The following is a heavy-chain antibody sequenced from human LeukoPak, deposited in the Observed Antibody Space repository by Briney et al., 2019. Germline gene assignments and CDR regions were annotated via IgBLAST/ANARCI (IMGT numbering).Heavy chain of an antibody. CDR2: IIPIFGTA. CDR1: GGTFSSYA. CDR3: ARTSPSPYCRGGSCYGY. V-gene: IGHV1-69*13. J-gene: IGHJ4*02. Sequence: SVKVSCKASGGTFSSYAISWVRQAPGQGLEWMGGIIPIFGTANYAQKFQGRVTITADESTSTAYMELSSLRSEDTAVYYCARTSPSPYCRGGSCYGYWGQGTLVTVSS. D-gene: IGHD2-15*01.